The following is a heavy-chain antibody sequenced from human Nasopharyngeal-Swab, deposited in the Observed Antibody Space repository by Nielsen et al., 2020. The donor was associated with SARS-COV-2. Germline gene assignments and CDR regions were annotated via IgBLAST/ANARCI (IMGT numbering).Heavy chain of an antibody. CDR1: GFSLSTSGVG. D-gene: IGHD3-3*01. CDR2: IYWDDDK. J-gene: IGHJ5*02. CDR3: AHSRGITIFGVVIEDWFDP. Sequence: SGPTLVKPTQTLTLTCTFSGFSLSTSGVGVGWIRQPPGKALEWLALIYWDDDKRYSPSLKSRLTITKDTPKNQVVLTMTNMDPVDTATYYCAHSRGITIFGVVIEDWFDPWGQGTLVTVSS. V-gene: IGHV2-5*02.